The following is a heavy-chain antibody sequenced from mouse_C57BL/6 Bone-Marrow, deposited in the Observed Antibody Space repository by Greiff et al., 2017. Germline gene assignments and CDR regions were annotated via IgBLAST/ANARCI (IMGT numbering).Heavy chain of an antibody. CDR2: IDPENGDP. J-gene: IGHJ2*01. CDR3: TTHYGSSCYFDY. V-gene: IGHV14-4*01. D-gene: IGHD1-1*01. Sequence: EVQLQQSGAELVRPGASVTLSCTASGFTFNDDYMHWVKQRPVQGLEWIGSIDPENGDPEYASKFQGKATITADTSSNTAYLQLSSLTSEDSAVYDCTTHYGSSCYFDYWGQGTTLTVSS. CDR1: GFTFNDDY.